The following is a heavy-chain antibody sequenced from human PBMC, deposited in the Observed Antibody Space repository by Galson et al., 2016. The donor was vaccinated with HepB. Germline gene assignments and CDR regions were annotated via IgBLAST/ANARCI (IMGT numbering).Heavy chain of an antibody. J-gene: IGHJ6*02. CDR2: TYYRSKWYN. CDR1: GDSVSSNSAA. Sequence: CAISGDSVSSNSAAWNWIRQSPSRGLEWLGRTYYRSKWYNDYAVSVKSRIIVNPDTSKNQFSLQLNSVTPEDTAVYYCVEQRQGAPYGMDVWGQGTGVTVSS. CDR3: VEQRQGAPYGMDV. D-gene: IGHD1/OR15-1a*01. V-gene: IGHV6-1*01.